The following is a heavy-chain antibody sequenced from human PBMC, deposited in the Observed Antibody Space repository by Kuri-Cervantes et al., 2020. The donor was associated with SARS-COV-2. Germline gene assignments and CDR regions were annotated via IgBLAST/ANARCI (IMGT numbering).Heavy chain of an antibody. Sequence: GESLKISCAASGFTFSSYAMSWVRQAPGKGLERVSAISGSGGSTYYADSVKGRFTISRDNSKNTLYLQMNSLRAEDTAVYYCAKEGFFYGSGRHFDYWGQGTLVTVSS. D-gene: IGHD3-10*01. CDR3: AKEGFFYGSGRHFDY. V-gene: IGHV3-23*01. CDR1: GFTFSSYA. CDR2: ISGSGGST. J-gene: IGHJ4*02.